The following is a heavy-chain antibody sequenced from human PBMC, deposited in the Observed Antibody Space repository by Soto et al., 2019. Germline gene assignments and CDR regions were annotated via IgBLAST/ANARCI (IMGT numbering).Heavy chain of an antibody. V-gene: IGHV4-39*01. CDR2: IYSRGNT. D-gene: IGHD4-17*01. CDR3: ARAGQQLDYDTYFDF. J-gene: IGHJ4*02. CDR1: GDSISSSGHY. Sequence: QLQVLESGPGLVKPSETLSLTCTVSGDSISSSGHYWAWIRQSPGKGLEWIGSIYSRGNTYYNPSLQSRVTLSTDTSNNQVSLKVNSVTASDTAIYYCARAGQQLDYDTYFDFWAQGMLVTVSS.